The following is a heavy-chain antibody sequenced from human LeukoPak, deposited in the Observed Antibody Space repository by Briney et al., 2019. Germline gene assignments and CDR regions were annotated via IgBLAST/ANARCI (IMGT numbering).Heavy chain of an antibody. Sequence: PGGSLRLSCAVSGFTFSSYEMNWGRQAPGKGLEWVSYISSGGSTIYYADSVKGRFTISRDNAKNSLYLQMNSLRAEDTAVYYCARDQGYSSGGVYDAFDIWGQGTMVTVSS. D-gene: IGHD6-19*01. CDR2: ISSGGSTI. V-gene: IGHV3-48*03. CDR1: GFTFSSYE. J-gene: IGHJ3*02. CDR3: ARDQGYSSGGVYDAFDI.